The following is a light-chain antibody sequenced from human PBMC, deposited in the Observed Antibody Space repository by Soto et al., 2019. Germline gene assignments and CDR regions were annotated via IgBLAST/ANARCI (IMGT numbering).Light chain of an antibody. CDR1: SDDIGANNY. CDR3: TSYTSASTLV. V-gene: IGLV2-14*01. Sequence: QSALTQPASVSGSPGQSITISCTGTSDDIGANNYVSWYQPHPGKAPKILIYEAANRPSGISHRFSGSKSGNTASLTIPGLQAEDEADYFCTSYTSASTLVFGGGTKLTVL. J-gene: IGLJ2*01. CDR2: EAA.